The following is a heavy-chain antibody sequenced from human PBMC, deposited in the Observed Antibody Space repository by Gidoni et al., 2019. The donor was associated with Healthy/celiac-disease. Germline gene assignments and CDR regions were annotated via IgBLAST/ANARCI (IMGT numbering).Heavy chain of an antibody. CDR1: GFPFSSYW. J-gene: IGHJ6*03. V-gene: IGHV3-7*05. CDR3: ARDQGTAMAYYYYYYMDV. Sequence: EVQLVASGGGLVQPGGSLRLSCAASGFPFSSYWMSWVRQAPGKGLEWVANIKQDGSEKYYVDSVKGRFTISRDNAKNSLYLQMNSLRAEDTAVYYCARDQGTAMAYYYYYYMDVWGKGTTVTVSS. D-gene: IGHD5-18*01. CDR2: IKQDGSEK.